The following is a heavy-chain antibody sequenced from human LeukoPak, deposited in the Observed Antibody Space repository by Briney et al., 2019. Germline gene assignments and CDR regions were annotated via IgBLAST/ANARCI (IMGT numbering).Heavy chain of an antibody. CDR3: ARAYPIAARRPYYYYYGMDV. CDR1: GGSFSGYY. J-gene: IGHJ6*02. CDR2: INHSGST. Sequence: SETLSLTCAVYGGSFSGYYWSWIRQPPGKGLEWIGEINHSGSTNYNPSLKSRVTISVDTSKNQFFLKLSSVTAADTAVYYCARAYPIAARRPYYYYYGMDVWGQGTTVTVSS. D-gene: IGHD6-6*01. V-gene: IGHV4-34*01.